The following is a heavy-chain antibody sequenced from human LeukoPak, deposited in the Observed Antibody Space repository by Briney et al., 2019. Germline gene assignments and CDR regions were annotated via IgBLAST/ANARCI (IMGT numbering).Heavy chain of an antibody. J-gene: IGHJ3*02. Sequence: ASVKVSCKASGYTFTGYYMHWVRQAPGQGLEWMGWINPNSGGTNYAQKFQGRVTVTKDTSTSTVYMELRSLRSDDTAVYYCARDDGYNPGRDAFDIWGQGTMVTVSS. CDR2: INPNSGGT. CDR3: ARDDGYNPGRDAFDI. D-gene: IGHD5-18*01. V-gene: IGHV1-2*02. CDR1: GYTFTGYY.